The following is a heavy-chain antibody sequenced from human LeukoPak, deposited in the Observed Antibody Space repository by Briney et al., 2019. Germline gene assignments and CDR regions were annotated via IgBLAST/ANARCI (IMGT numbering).Heavy chain of an antibody. CDR3: ARVAGFDFDY. Sequence: PSETLSLTCAVYGGSFSGYYWSWIRQVPGKGLEWLGEINQSGRTNYNPSLKSRVTISVDTSKNQISLNLSFVTATDTAVYYCARVAGFDFDYWGQGTLVTVSS. J-gene: IGHJ4*02. V-gene: IGHV4-34*01. CDR2: INQSGRT. CDR1: GGSFSGYY. D-gene: IGHD6-19*01.